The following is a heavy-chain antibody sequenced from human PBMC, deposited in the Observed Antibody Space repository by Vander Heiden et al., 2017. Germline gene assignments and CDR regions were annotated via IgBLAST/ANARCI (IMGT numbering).Heavy chain of an antibody. D-gene: IGHD4-17*01. CDR1: GFTFTTYR. CDR3: ARDPSTMDGDYPRY. J-gene: IGHJ4*02. V-gene: IGHV3-33*01. Sequence: QVQLVESGGGVVQPGRALRLSCAASGFTFTTYRIHWVRQAPGRGLEWVAHIWYDGDNKYYADSVKGRFTISRDNSKNTVYLQMNSLRPDDTAVYYCARDPSTMDGDYPRYWGQGTLVTVSS. CDR2: IWYDGDNK.